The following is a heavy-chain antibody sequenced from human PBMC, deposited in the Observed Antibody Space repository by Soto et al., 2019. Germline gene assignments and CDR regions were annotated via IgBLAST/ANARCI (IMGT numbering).Heavy chain of an antibody. J-gene: IGHJ5*02. CDR3: ARGPGRVAAIRGWFDP. CDR1: GYTFTSYD. Sequence: ASVKVSCKASGYTFTSYDINWVRQATGQGLEWMGWMNPNSGNTGYAQKFQGRVTMTRNTSISTAYMELSSLRSEDTAVYYCARGPGRVAAIRGWFDPWGQGTLVTVSS. CDR2: MNPNSGNT. V-gene: IGHV1-8*01. D-gene: IGHD2-15*01.